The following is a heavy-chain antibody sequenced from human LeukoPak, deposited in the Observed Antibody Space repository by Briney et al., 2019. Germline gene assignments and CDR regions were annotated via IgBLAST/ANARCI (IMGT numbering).Heavy chain of an antibody. V-gene: IGHV6-1*01. D-gene: IGHD7-27*01. CDR2: TRYRSTWNT. CDR3: VRDFNWAFDY. Sequence: SQTLSLTCAISGDSVSSKSVSWNWIRQSPSRGLEYLGRTRYRSTWNTFYSSSVQGRVTINADTSRNQVSLRLNSVTPEDTALYYCVRDFNWAFDYWGQGTLVTASS. J-gene: IGHJ4*02. CDR1: GDSVSSKSVS.